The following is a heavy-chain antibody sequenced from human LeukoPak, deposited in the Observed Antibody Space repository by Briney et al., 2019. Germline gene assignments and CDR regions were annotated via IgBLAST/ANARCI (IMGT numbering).Heavy chain of an antibody. CDR1: GFTFSDHY. Sequence: GGSLRLSCAASGFTFSDHYMDWVRQAPGKGLEWVGRTRNKANSYTTEYAASVKGRFTISRDDSKNSLYLQMNSLKTEDTAVYYCAREIAVAGRDYWGQGTLVTVSS. J-gene: IGHJ4*02. CDR2: TRNKANSYTT. D-gene: IGHD6-19*01. V-gene: IGHV3-72*01. CDR3: AREIAVAGRDY.